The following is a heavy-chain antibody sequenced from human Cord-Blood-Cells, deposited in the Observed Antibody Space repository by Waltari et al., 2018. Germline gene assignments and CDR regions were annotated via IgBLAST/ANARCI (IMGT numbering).Heavy chain of an antibody. Sequence: EVQLVETGGGLIQPGGSLRLSCAASGFTVSSNYMSWVRQAPGKGLEWVSVIYSGGSTYYADSVKGRFTISRDNSKNTLYLQMNSLRAEDTAVYYCARFEWGIRGNAFDIWGQGTMVTVSS. J-gene: IGHJ3*02. CDR3: ARFEWGIRGNAFDI. CDR1: GFTVSSNY. D-gene: IGHD6-13*01. CDR2: IYSGGST. V-gene: IGHV3-53*02.